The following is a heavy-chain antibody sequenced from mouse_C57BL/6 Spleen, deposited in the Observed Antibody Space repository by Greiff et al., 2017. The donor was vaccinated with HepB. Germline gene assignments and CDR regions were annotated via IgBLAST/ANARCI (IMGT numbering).Heavy chain of an antibody. J-gene: IGHJ4*01. CDR3: ARRDTSYAMDY. CDR1: GYSFTGYY. Sequence: VQLQQSGPELVKPGASVKISCKASGYSFTGYYMNWVKQSPEKSLEWIGEINPSTGGTTYNQKFKAKATLTVDKSSSTAYMQLKSLTSEDSAVYYCARRDTSYAMDYWGQGTSVTVS. D-gene: IGHD1-1*01. V-gene: IGHV1-42*01. CDR2: INPSTGGT.